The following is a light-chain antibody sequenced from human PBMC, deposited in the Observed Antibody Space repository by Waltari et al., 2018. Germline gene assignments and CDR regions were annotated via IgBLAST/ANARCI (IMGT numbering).Light chain of an antibody. CDR2: AAS. J-gene: IGKJ5*01. V-gene: IGKV1-39*01. CDR3: QQSYSTLRIT. Sequence: DIQMTQSPSSLSASVGDRVTITCRASQSISSYLNWYQQKPGKAPKLLIYAASSLQSGVPSRFSCSVSGTDLTLTISSLQPEDFATYYCQQSYSTLRITFGQGTRLEIK. CDR1: QSISSY.